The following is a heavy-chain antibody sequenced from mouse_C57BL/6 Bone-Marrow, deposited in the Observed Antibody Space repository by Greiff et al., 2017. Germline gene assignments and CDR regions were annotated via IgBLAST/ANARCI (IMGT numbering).Heavy chain of an antibody. CDR2: IYPGSGNT. CDR1: GYTFTSYG. Sequence: QVQLKESGAELARPGASVKLSCKASGYTFTSYGISWVKQRPGQGLEWIGEIYPGSGNTYYNEKFKGKATLTADKSSSTAYMELRSLTSEDSAVYFCARSIAWFAYWGQGTPVTVSA. J-gene: IGHJ3*01. CDR3: ARSIAWFAY. V-gene: IGHV1-81*01.